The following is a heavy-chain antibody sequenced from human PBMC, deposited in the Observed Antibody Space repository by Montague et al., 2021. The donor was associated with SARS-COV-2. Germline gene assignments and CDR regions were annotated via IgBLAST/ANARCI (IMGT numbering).Heavy chain of an antibody. CDR2: IYYSGST. Sequence: SETLSLTCTVSGGSISSSSYYWGWIRQPPGKGLEWIGGIYYSGSTYYNPALKSRVTISVDTSKNQFYLKLSSVTAADTAVYYCARQVDIVVVVAATGIHYSSGMDVWGQGTTVTVSS. CDR1: GGSISSSSYY. D-gene: IGHD2-15*01. V-gene: IGHV4-39*01. J-gene: IGHJ6*02. CDR3: ARQVDIVVVVAATGIHYSSGMDV.